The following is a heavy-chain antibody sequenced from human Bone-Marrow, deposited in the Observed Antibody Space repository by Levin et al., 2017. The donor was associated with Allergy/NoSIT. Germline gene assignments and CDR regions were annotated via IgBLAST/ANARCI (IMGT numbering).Heavy chain of an antibody. D-gene: IGHD2-2*02. CDR3: ARDKYQLLYLSYGMDV. CDR1: GFTFSSYE. Sequence: GGSLRLSCAASGFTFSSYEMNWVRQAPGKGLEWVSYISSSGSTIYYADSVKGRFTISRDNAKNSLYLQMNSLRAEDTAVYYCARDKYQLLYLSYGMDVWGQGTTVTVSS. CDR2: ISSSGSTI. J-gene: IGHJ6*02. V-gene: IGHV3-48*03.